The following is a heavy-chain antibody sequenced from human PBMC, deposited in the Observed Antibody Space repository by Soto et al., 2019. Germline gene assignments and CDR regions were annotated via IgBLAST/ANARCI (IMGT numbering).Heavy chain of an antibody. J-gene: IGHJ4*02. V-gene: IGHV3-30*09. Sequence: GGSLILSCAASGFTFSSYAMHWVRQAPGKGLEWVAVISYDGSNKYYADSVKGRFAISRDNSQNTLYLQMNSLTAEDTAVYYCATPFRYFDKWGQGT. CDR1: GFTFSSYA. D-gene: IGHD3-9*01. CDR2: ISYDGSNK. CDR3: ATPFRYFDK.